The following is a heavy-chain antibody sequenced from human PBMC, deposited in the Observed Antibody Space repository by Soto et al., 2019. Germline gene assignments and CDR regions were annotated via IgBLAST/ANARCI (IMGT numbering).Heavy chain of an antibody. D-gene: IGHD1-26*01. CDR3: ARSGGESAYDY. J-gene: IGHJ4*02. V-gene: IGHV3-7*01. CDR1: GFTFSSYW. CDR2: INPDGSEK. Sequence: PGGSLRLSCAASGFTFSSYWMGWVRQAPGKGLEWVAIINPDGSEKYYVASVKGRFIISRDSAKNSLYLQMNSLRAEDTAVYYCARSGGESAYDYWGQGTLVTVSS.